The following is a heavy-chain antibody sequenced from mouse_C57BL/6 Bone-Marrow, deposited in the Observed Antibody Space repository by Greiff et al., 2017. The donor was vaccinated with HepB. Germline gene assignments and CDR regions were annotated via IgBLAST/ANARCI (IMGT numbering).Heavy chain of an antibody. CDR2: IYPGSGST. D-gene: IGHD2-4*01. CDR1: GYTFPSYW. Sequence: VQVVESGAELVKPGASVKMSCKASGYTFPSYWITWVKQRAGQGLEWIGDIYPGSGSTNYNEKFKSKATLTVDTSSSTAYMQLSSLTSEDSAVYYCARDYGGYFDVWGTGTTVTVSS. V-gene: IGHV1-55*01. J-gene: IGHJ1*03. CDR3: ARDYGGYFDV.